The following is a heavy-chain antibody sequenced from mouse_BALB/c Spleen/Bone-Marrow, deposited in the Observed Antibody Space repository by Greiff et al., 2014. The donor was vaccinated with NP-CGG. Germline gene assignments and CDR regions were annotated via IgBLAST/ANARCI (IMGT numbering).Heavy chain of an antibody. J-gene: IGHJ3*01. Sequence: VQLQQPGAELVKPGASVKLSCTASGFNIKDTHMHWVKQGPEQGLEWIGRIDPANGNTKYDPNFQGKATITADTSSNTAYLQLSSLTSEYTAVYYCSRDYGGTAWFACWGHGTLVTVSA. V-gene: IGHV14-3*02. CDR3: SRDYGGTAWFAC. CDR2: IDPANGNT. CDR1: GFNIKDTH. D-gene: IGHD1-1*01.